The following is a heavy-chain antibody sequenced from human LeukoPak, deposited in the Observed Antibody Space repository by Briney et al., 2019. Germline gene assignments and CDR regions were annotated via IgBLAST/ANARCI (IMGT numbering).Heavy chain of an antibody. Sequence: GGSLRLSCAASGFIFSTYALSWVRQAPGKGLEWVSATSGNGAKTYYADSVRGRFTISRDNSKNTLYLQMNSLRAEDTAVYYCAKDFGWPFDYWGQGTLVTVSS. CDR3: AKDFGWPFDY. V-gene: IGHV3-23*01. CDR1: GFIFSTYA. CDR2: TSGNGAKT. J-gene: IGHJ4*02. D-gene: IGHD6-19*01.